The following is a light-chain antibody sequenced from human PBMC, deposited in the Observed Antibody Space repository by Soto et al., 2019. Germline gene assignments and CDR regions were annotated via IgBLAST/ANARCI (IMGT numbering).Light chain of an antibody. CDR2: SNN. CDR3: AAWDDSLNVS. V-gene: IGLV1-44*01. Sequence: QSVLTQPPSASGTPGQRVTISCSGSSSNIGSNTVNWYQQLPGTAPKLLIYSNNQRPSGVPDRCSGSKSGTSASLAISGLQSEDEADYYCAAWDDSLNVSFGGGTKLTVL. J-gene: IGLJ3*02. CDR1: SSNIGSNT.